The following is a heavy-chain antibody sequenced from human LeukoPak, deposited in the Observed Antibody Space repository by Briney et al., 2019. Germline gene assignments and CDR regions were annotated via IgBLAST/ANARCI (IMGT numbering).Heavy chain of an antibody. D-gene: IGHD6-13*01. Sequence: SETLSLTCTVSGGSISSGGYYWSWIRQPPGKGLEWIGYIYHSGSTYYNPSLKSRVTISVDRSKNQFSLKLSSVTAADTAVYYCARAIAAAGIDYWGQGTLVTVSS. CDR1: GGSISSGGYY. CDR3: ARAIAAAGIDY. V-gene: IGHV4-30-2*01. J-gene: IGHJ4*02. CDR2: IYHSGST.